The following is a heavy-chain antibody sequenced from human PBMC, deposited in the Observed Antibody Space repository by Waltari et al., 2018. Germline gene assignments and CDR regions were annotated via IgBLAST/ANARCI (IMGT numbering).Heavy chain of an antibody. V-gene: IGHV4-61*02. Sequence: QVQLQESGPGLVKPSQTLSLTCTVSGGSISSGSYYWSWIRQPAGKGLEWIGRIYTSGSTNYNPSLKSRVTISVDTSKNQFSLKLSSVTAADTAVYYCAREYYDYVWGSYYLDYWGQGTTVTVSS. CDR1: GGSISSGSYY. J-gene: IGHJ4*03. CDR3: AREYYDYVWGSYYLDY. D-gene: IGHD3-16*01. CDR2: IYTSGST.